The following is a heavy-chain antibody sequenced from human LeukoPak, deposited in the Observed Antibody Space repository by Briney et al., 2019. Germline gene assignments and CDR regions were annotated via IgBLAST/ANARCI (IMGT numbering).Heavy chain of an antibody. CDR2: ISYDGSNK. V-gene: IGHV3-30-3*01. D-gene: IGHD4-23*01. Sequence: GGSLRLSCAASGFTFSSYAMHWVRQAPGKGLEWVAVISYDGSNKYYADSVKGRFTISRDNSKNTLYLQMNSLRAEDTAVYYCAREEGGRTVVKAGVDYWGQGILVTVSS. J-gene: IGHJ4*02. CDR3: AREEGGRTVVKAGVDY. CDR1: GFTFSSYA.